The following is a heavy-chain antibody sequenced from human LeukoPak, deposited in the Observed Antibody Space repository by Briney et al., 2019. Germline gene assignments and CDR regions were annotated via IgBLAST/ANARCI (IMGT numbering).Heavy chain of an antibody. CDR3: AREYRGYCSGGSCYGRFDP. CDR1: GGSLSSGGYY. J-gene: IGHJ5*02. V-gene: IGHV4-31*03. D-gene: IGHD2-15*01. Sequence: PSETLSLTCTVSGGSLSSGGYYWRWIRQHPGKGLEWIGYIYYSGSTYYNPSLKSRVTISVDTSKNQFSLKLSSVTAADTAVYYCAREYRGYCSGGSCYGRFDPWGQGTLVTVSS. CDR2: IYYSGST.